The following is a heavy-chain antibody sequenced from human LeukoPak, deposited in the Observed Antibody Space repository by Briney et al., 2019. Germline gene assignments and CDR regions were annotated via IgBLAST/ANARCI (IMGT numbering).Heavy chain of an antibody. D-gene: IGHD1-14*01. CDR1: GFTFSSYA. CDR3: VRTERSEPQGFHY. V-gene: IGHV3-30-3*01. CDR2: ISVDGTNK. J-gene: IGHJ4*02. Sequence: GGSLTLSCEASGFTFSSYAMHWVCQAPRKGLEWVAAISVDGTNKLYADSVKGRFTIARDNSKNTIDLQMNGLRPEDSGLYYCVRTERSEPQGFHYWGEGTLVSVPS.